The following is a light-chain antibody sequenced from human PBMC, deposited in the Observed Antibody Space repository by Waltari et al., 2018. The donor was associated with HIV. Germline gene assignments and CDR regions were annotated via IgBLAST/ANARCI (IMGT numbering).Light chain of an antibody. CDR1: QSISSW. Sequence: EIQMNQSPSTLSASVGDRVTITCRASQSISSWLAWYQQKPGKAPKLLIYKASSLESGVPSRFSGSGSGTEFTLTISSLQPDDFATYYCRQHNSYPLTFGGGTKVEIK. CDR2: KAS. V-gene: IGKV1-5*03. CDR3: RQHNSYPLT. J-gene: IGKJ4*01.